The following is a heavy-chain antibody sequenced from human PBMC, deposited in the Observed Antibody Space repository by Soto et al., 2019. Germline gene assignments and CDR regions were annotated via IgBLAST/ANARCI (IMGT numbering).Heavy chain of an antibody. CDR3: VRDGTKTLRDWFDP. J-gene: IGHJ5*02. Sequence: SEPLYLPCTVSVASIRGFYWSWIRKSAGKGLEWIVRIYVTGTTDYNPSLKSRVMMSVDTSKKQFSLKLRSVTAADTAVYYCVRDGTKTLRDWFDPWGQGISVTVSS. D-gene: IGHD1-1*01. CDR2: IYVTGTT. V-gene: IGHV4-4*07. CDR1: VASIRGFY.